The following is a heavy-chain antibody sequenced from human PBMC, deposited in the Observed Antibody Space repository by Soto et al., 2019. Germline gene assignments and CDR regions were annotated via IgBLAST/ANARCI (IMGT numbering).Heavy chain of an antibody. CDR2: ISYDGSNK. J-gene: IGHJ4*02. CDR3: ARDSISHYYLDY. D-gene: IGHD6-13*01. CDR1: GFTFSSYA. Sequence: QVQLVESGGGVVQPGRSLRLSCAASGFTFSSYAMHWVRQAPGNGLAWVAVISYDGSNKYYADSVKGRFTISRDNSKNTLYLQMNSLIDEDTSVYYGARDSISHYYLDYWGQGTLVTVAS. V-gene: IGHV3-30-3*01.